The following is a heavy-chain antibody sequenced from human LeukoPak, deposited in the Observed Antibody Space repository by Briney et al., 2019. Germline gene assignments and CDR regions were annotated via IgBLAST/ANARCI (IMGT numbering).Heavy chain of an antibody. CDR1: GGSISTYY. V-gene: IGHV4-59*12. D-gene: IGHD4-17*01. Sequence: SETLSLTCTVSGGSISTYYWSWIRQPPGKGLEWIGFFYYRGTTNYNPSLKSRVTVSVDTSKNQFSLKLSSVTAADTAVYYCASAGYGDYATQTGWNWFDPWGQGTLVTVSS. CDR3: ASAGYGDYATQTGWNWFDP. CDR2: FYYRGTT. J-gene: IGHJ5*02.